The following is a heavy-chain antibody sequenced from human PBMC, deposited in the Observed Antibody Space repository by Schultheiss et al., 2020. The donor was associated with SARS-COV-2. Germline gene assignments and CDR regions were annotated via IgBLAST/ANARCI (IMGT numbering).Heavy chain of an antibody. V-gene: IGHV4-30-4*01. CDR2: IYYSGST. CDR3: ARAIILRVAFDI. D-gene: IGHD3-3*01. Sequence: SQTLSLTCTVSGGSISSGDYYWSWIRQPPGKGLEWIGYIYYSGSTYYNPSLKSRVTISVDTSKNQFSLKLSSVTAADTAVYYCARAIILRVAFDIWGQGTMVTVSS. J-gene: IGHJ3*02. CDR1: GGSISSGDYY.